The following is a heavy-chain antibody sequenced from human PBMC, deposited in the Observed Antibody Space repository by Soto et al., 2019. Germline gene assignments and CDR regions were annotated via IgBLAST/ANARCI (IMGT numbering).Heavy chain of an antibody. Sequence: QTTLKESGPTLVKPTKTLTLTCTFPGFPLSSTRVAVGCIRQPPRKALEWLALIYCDYDKHDSPIPKSRLTNTTNTSKNQVVLTMTYMYPVDTATYYCAHSVVAGLGYYCDYWGKGTLVTVSS. D-gene: IGHD6-19*01. J-gene: IGHJ4*02. CDR2: IYCDYDK. V-gene: IGHV2-5*02. CDR3: AHSVVAGLGYYCDY. CDR1: GFPLSSTRVA.